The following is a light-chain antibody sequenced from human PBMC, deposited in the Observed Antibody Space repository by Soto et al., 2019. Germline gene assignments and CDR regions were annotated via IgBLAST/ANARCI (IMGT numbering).Light chain of an antibody. CDR1: SSDVGGYDY. Sequence: QSALTQPASVSGSPGQSITISCTGTSSDVGGYDYVSWYQHHPGKAPKLLIYEVSNRPSGVSNRFSGSKSGNTASLTISGIQAEDEADYYCASYTSSNTLGVFGGGTKVTVL. CDR3: ASYTSSNTLGV. CDR2: EVS. J-gene: IGLJ3*02. V-gene: IGLV2-14*01.